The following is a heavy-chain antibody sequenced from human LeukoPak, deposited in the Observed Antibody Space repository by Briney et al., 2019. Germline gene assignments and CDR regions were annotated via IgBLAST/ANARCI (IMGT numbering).Heavy chain of an antibody. Sequence: GGSLRLSCAASGFTFSTYAMTWVRRAPGKGLEWVSAISPSGGHIYYADSVKGRFTSSRDNSKSTLFLQMNNLRAEDTAINYCAKNRGTGMAFYDYWGQGTQLTVSS. CDR1: GFTFSTYA. CDR3: AKNRGTGMAFYDY. J-gene: IGHJ4*02. CDR2: ISPSGGHI. D-gene: IGHD5-18*01. V-gene: IGHV3-23*01.